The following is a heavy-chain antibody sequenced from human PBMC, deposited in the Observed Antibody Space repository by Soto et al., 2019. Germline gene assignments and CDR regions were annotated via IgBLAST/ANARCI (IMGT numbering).Heavy chain of an antibody. Sequence: GGSLRLSCAASGFTFSTYTLTWVRQAPGKGLEWVSSISSSSTYMYYADSVKGRFTISRDNAKDSVFLQMNSLRAEDTAVYYCASFLADTTMGLLDDYYYGMDVWGQGTTVTVSS. CDR1: GFTFSTYT. CDR3: ASFLADTTMGLLDDYYYGMDV. V-gene: IGHV3-21*01. CDR2: ISSSSTYM. J-gene: IGHJ6*02. D-gene: IGHD5-18*01.